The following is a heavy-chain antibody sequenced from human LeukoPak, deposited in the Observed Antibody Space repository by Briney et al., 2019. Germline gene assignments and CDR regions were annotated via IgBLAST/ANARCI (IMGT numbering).Heavy chain of an antibody. CDR2: ISSSSSYI. D-gene: IGHD6-13*01. CDR1: GFTFSSYS. Sequence: PGGSLRLSCAASGFTFSSYSMNWVRQAPGKGLEWVSSISSSSSYIYYADSVKGRFTISRDNAKNSLYLQMNSLRAEDTAVYYCARRGIAAAGTNLDYWGQGTLVTVSS. CDR3: ARRGIAAAGTNLDY. J-gene: IGHJ4*02. V-gene: IGHV3-21*01.